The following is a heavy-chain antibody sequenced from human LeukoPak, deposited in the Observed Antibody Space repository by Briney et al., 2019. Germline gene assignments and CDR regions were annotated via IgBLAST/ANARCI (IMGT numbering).Heavy chain of an antibody. CDR2: ISYDGSTT. CDR1: GFTFSSSG. Sequence: PGGSLRLSCAASGFTFSSSGMHWVRQTPGKGLEWVVGISYDGSTTYYPNSVKGRFTISRDNSKNTLYLQMNSLRAEDTAVYYCANIGEYYDSSGYYPLDYWGQGTLVTVSS. V-gene: IGHV3-30*18. J-gene: IGHJ4*02. CDR3: ANIGEYYDSSGYYPLDY. D-gene: IGHD3-22*01.